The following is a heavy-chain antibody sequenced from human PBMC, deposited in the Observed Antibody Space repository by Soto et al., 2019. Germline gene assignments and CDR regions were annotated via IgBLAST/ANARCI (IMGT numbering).Heavy chain of an antibody. CDR2: ISAYNGNT. J-gene: IGHJ4*02. CDR3: ARDGEDYYGSGIPVY. D-gene: IGHD3-10*01. CDR1: GYTFTSYG. Sequence: QVQLVQSGAEVKKPGASVKVSCKASGYTFTSYGISWVRQAPGQGLEWMGWISAYNGNTNYAQKLQGRVTMTTDTSTSTAYRELRSLRSDETAVYYCARDGEDYYGSGIPVYWGQGTLVTVSS. V-gene: IGHV1-18*01.